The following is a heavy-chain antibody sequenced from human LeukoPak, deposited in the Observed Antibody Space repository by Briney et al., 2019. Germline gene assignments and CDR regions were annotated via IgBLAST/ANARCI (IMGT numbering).Heavy chain of an antibody. J-gene: IGHJ3*02. Sequence: PSETLSLTCTVSGGSTNNYYGSWIRQPAGRGLEWIRRIYTRWSTNYSPSLKSPVTMSVDPSKNQFSLKLSSVTAADTAVYYCARARYCSADIRPGGDAFDIWGQGTMVSVSS. D-gene: IGHD2-15*01. CDR2: IYTRWST. V-gene: IGHV4-4*07. CDR3: ARARYCSADIRPGGDAFDI. CDR1: GGSTNNYY.